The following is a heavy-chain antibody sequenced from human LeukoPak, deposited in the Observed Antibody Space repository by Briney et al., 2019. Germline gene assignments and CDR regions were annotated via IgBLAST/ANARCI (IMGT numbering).Heavy chain of an antibody. CDR3: ARDSGGSDPLDY. J-gene: IGHJ4*02. D-gene: IGHD3-16*01. Sequence: KFQGRVTITRDTSASTAYMELSSLRSEDTAVYYCARDSGGSDPLDYWGQGTLVTVSS. V-gene: IGHV1-3*01.